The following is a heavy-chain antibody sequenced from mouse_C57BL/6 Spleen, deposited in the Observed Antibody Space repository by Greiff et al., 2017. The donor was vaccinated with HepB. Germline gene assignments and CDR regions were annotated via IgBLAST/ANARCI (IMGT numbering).Heavy chain of an antibody. CDR1: GFNIKDYY. D-gene: IGHD1-1*01. J-gene: IGHJ4*01. CDR3: TKGYYNDAMDY. Sequence: EVKLQESGAELVRPGASVKLSCTASGFNIKDYYMHWVKQRPEQGLEWIGRIDPEDGDTEYAPKFQGKATMTADTSSNTAYLQLSSLTSEDTAVYYCTKGYYNDAMDYWGQGTSVTVSS. CDR2: IDPEDGDT. V-gene: IGHV14-1*01.